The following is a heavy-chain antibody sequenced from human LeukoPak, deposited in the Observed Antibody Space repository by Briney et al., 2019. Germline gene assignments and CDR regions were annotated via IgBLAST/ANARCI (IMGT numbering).Heavy chain of an antibody. CDR2: IYYSGST. Sequence: SETLSLTCTVSGGSISSSSYYWGWIRQPPGKGLEWIGSIYYSGSTYYNPSLKSRVTISVDTSKNQFSLKLSSVTAADTAVYYCARGPSLAAAVNPRSGYYYMDVWGKGTTVTVSS. J-gene: IGHJ6*03. V-gene: IGHV4-39*07. CDR3: ARGPSLAAAVNPRSGYYYMDV. D-gene: IGHD6-13*01. CDR1: GGSISSSSYY.